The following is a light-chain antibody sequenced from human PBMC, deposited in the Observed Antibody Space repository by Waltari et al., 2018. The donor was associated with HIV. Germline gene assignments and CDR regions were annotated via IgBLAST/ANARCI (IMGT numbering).Light chain of an antibody. CDR3: QQRSDWLS. CDR1: QSVGTF. J-gene: IGKJ4*01. Sequence: EIVLTQSPATLSLSPGERATLSCRASQSVGTFLAWYQQIPGQAPRLLIYDTSNRATGIPARFRGSGSVTDCTLTISSLEPEDCAVYYWQQRSDWLSFGGGTKVEV. CDR2: DTS. V-gene: IGKV3-11*01.